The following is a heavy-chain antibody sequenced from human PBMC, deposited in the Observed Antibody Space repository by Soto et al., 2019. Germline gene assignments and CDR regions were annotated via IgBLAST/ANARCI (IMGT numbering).Heavy chain of an antibody. D-gene: IGHD2-2*01. CDR3: AGTSCSSTTCPTTY. CDR1: GYTFTGYY. V-gene: IGHV1-2*02. Sequence: QVQVVQSGAEVKKPGASVKVYCKTSGYTFTGYYIYWVRQAPGQGLEWMGWINPHSGGTDSSQKFQGRVTMTRDTSISTAYMELSRLRSDDTAVYYCAGTSCSSTTCPTTYWGQGTLVTVSS. CDR2: INPHSGGT. J-gene: IGHJ4*02.